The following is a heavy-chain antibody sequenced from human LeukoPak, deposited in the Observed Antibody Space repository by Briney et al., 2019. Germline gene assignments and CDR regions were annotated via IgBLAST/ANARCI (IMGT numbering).Heavy chain of an antibody. CDR2: ISGSGGST. Sequence: PGGSLGLSCAASGFTFSSYAMSWVRQAPGKGLEWVSAISGSGGSTYYADSVKGRFTISRDNSKNTLYLQMNSLRAEDTAVYYCAKGTLSSGWSLGSYFDYWGQGTLVTVSS. D-gene: IGHD6-19*01. J-gene: IGHJ4*02. CDR3: AKGTLSSGWSLGSYFDY. CDR1: GFTFSSYA. V-gene: IGHV3-23*01.